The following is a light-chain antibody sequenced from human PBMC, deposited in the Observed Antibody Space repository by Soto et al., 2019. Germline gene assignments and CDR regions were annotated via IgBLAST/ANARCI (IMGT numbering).Light chain of an antibody. CDR1: QSISSD. J-gene: IGKJ5*01. V-gene: IGKV3-20*01. Sequence: EIVMTQSPATLSVSTGERATLSCRASQSISSDLAWYQQKPGQAPRLLIYGASSRATGIPDKFSGSGSGTDFTLTIDGLEPEDFAVYYCQQYGYSPITFGQGTLLE. CDR2: GAS. CDR3: QQYGYSPIT.